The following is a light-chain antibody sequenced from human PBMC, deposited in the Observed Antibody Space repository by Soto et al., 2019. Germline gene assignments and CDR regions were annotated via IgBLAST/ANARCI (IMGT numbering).Light chain of an antibody. V-gene: IGKV1-39*01. J-gene: IGKJ5*01. Sequence: IQLTQAPASLCASVEDRVAITSRASQGISTYLNWYQQKPGKAPKLLIYAASSLQSGVPSRFSGSGSGTEFTLTISSLQPEDFAVYYCQQYNKWPLTCGQGTRLEIK. CDR3: QQYNKWPLT. CDR1: QGISTY. CDR2: AAS.